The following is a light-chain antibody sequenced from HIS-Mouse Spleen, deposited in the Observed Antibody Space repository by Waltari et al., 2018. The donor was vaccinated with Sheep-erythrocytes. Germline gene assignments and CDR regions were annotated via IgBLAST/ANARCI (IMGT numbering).Light chain of an antibody. CDR3: SSYAGSNNWV. CDR2: EVS. J-gene: IGLJ3*02. CDR1: SSDVGGYNY. V-gene: IGLV2-8*01. Sequence: QSALTQPPSASGSPGQSVTISCTGTSSDVGGYNYVSWYQQHPGKAPKLMIYEVSKRPPGGPDRFSGAKSGNTASLTVSGLQAEDEADYYCSSYAGSNNWVFGGGTKL.